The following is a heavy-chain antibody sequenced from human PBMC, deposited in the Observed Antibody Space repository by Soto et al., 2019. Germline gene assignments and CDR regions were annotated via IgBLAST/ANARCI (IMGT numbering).Heavy chain of an antibody. CDR3: ARVKGYYYFYYMDV. CDR2: INWKDGGT. Sequence: PGGSLRLACAASGVIFDNYGMSWVRQVPGKGLEWVSGINWKDGGTGYSDSVKGRFTISRDNAKNSLFLQMNSLRAEDTALYYCARVKGYYYFYYMDVWGKGTTVTVSS. J-gene: IGHJ6*03. CDR1: GVIFDNYG. V-gene: IGHV3-20*04.